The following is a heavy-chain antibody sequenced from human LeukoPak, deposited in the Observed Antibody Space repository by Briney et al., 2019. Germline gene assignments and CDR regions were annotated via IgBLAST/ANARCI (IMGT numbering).Heavy chain of an antibody. CDR2: IYTGGST. CDR1: GGSISSYY. V-gene: IGHV4-4*07. J-gene: IGHJ4*02. CDR3: ASLGAAAGFFREQSDY. Sequence: PSETLSLTCTVSGGSISSYYWSWIRQPAGKGLEWIGRIYTGGSTNYNPSLKSRVTMSVDTSKNQFSLKLSSVTAADTAVYYCASLGAAAGFFREQSDYWGQGTLVTVSS. D-gene: IGHD6-13*01.